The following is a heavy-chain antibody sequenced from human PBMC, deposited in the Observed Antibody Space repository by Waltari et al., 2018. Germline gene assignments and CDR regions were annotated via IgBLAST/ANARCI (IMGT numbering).Heavy chain of an antibody. V-gene: IGHV3-48*03. D-gene: IGHD2-2*02. CDR1: GLRIRIYA. CDR2: IDNTGSTI. Sequence: EGEVGESGGAWVPPEGSLRLSGTAAGLRIRIYALTWVRRAPGKGLEWISYIDNTGSTIYYADSVRGRFTISRDNAKNSMYLQMNSLRAEDTAIYYCARTSTEYHYYYYYMDVWGKGTTVTVS. CDR3: ARTSTEYHYYYYYMDV. J-gene: IGHJ6*03.